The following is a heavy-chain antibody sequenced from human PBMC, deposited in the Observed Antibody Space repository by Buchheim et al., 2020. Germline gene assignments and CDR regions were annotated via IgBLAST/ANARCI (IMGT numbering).Heavy chain of an antibody. CDR1: GFTFSSYG. J-gene: IGHJ6*02. D-gene: IGHD3/OR15-3a*01. CDR3: AKDLISYYYYYYGMDV. V-gene: IGHV3-30*18. Sequence: QVQLVESGGGVVQPGRSLRLSCAASGFTFSSYGMHWVRQAPGKGLEWVAVISYDGSNKYYADSVKGRFTISRDNSKNTLYLQMNSLRAEETAVYYCAKDLISYYYYYYGMDVWGQGTT. CDR2: ISYDGSNK.